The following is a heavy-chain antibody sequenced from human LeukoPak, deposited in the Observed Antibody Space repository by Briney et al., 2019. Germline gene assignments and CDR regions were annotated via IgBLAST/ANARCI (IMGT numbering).Heavy chain of an antibody. CDR3: ARGLRKSIAAAVVY. Sequence: GRSLRLSCAASGFTFSSYAMHWVRQAPGKGLEWVAVISYDGSNKYYADSVKGRFTISRDNSKNTLYLQMNSLRTEDTAVYYCARGLRKSIAAAVVYWGQGTLVTVSS. J-gene: IGHJ4*02. CDR1: GFTFSSYA. D-gene: IGHD6-13*01. V-gene: IGHV3-30*04. CDR2: ISYDGSNK.